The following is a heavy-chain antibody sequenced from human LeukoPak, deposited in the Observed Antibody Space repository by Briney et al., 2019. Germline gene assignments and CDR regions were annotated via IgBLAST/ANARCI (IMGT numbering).Heavy chain of an antibody. D-gene: IGHD2-15*01. V-gene: IGHV4-34*01. CDR2: INHSGST. J-gene: IGHJ6*03. CDR3: ARVIVEYYYYYMDV. Sequence: PSETLSLTCAVYGGAFCGYFWSWIRQPPGKGLEWIGEINHSGSTNYNPSLKSRVTISVDTSKNQFSLKVSSVTAADTAMYYCARVIVEYYYYYMDVWGKGTTVTVSS. CDR1: GGAFCGYF.